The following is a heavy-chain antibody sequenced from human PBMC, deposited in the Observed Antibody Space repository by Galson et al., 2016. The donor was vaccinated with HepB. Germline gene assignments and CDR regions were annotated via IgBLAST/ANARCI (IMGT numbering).Heavy chain of an antibody. J-gene: IGHJ4*02. CDR3: AKWGGSGYDWARLDY. V-gene: IGHV3-33*06. D-gene: IGHD5-12*01. CDR2: IWYDGSNK. CDR1: GFTFSSYG. Sequence: SLRLSCAASGFTFSSYGMHWVRQAPGKGLEWVAVIWYDGSNKYYADSVKGRFTISRDNSKNTLYLQMNSLRAEDTAVYYCAKWGGSGYDWARLDYWGQGTLVTVSS.